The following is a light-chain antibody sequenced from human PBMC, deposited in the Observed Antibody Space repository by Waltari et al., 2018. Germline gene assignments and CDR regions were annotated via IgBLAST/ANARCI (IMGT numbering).Light chain of an antibody. V-gene: IGLV3-1*01. Sequence: SYDLTQPPSVSVSPGQTATITCSGDQLGAKYVCGYHQKPGQSPVLIIYEDSKRPSGIPERFSGSNSGNTATLTISETQAMDEGDYYCQAWDSLVVFGGGTKLTVL. J-gene: IGLJ2*01. CDR1: QLGAKY. CDR2: EDS. CDR3: QAWDSLVV.